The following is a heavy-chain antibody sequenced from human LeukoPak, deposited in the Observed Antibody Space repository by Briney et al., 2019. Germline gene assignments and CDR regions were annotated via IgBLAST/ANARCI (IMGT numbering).Heavy chain of an antibody. Sequence: GGSLRLSCAASGFTFSSYGMHWVRQAPGKGLEWVAFIRYDGSNKYYADSVKGRFTISRDNSKNTLYLQMNSLRAEDTAVYYCAKDRIGYSSSSPYWGRGTLVTVSS. CDR3: AKDRIGYSSSSPY. CDR1: GFTFSSYG. D-gene: IGHD6-6*01. J-gene: IGHJ4*02. CDR2: IRYDGSNK. V-gene: IGHV3-30*02.